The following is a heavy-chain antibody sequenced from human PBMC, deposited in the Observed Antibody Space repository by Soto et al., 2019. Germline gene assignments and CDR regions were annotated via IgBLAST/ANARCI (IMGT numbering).Heavy chain of an antibody. CDR3: ARGSAETVTIPFDY. V-gene: IGHV4-31*03. CDR1: GGSISSGGYY. Sequence: QVQLQESGPGLVKPSQTLSLTCTVSGGSISSGGYYWSWIRQHPGKGLEWIGYIYYSGSTYYNPSLKGRVTISVDTSKNQFSLKLGSVTAADTAVYYCARGSAETVTIPFDYWGQGTLVTVSS. CDR2: IYYSGST. J-gene: IGHJ4*02. D-gene: IGHD4-17*01.